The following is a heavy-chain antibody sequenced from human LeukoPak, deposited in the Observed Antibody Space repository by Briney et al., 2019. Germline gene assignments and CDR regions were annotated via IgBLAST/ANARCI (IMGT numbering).Heavy chain of an antibody. J-gene: IGHJ5*02. D-gene: IGHD6-13*01. Sequence: SETLSLTRTVSGGSISSYYWSWIRQPPGKGLEWIGYIYYSGSTNYNPSLKSRVTISVDTSKNLFSLKLSSVTAADTAVYYCARLVAAGRKPFDPWGQGTLVTVSS. CDR3: ARLVAAGRKPFDP. V-gene: IGHV4-59*08. CDR1: GGSISSYY. CDR2: IYYSGST.